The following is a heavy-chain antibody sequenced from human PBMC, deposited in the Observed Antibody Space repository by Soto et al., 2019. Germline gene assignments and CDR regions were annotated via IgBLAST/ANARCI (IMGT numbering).Heavy chain of an antibody. D-gene: IGHD1-26*01. CDR3: ARREIQGPIDY. Sequence: QVQLQESGPGLVKPSDTLSLTCAVSGYSISSSNWWGWIRQPPGKGLEWIGYIYYSGTTYYNPSPKRXXPXSXXTSKNQFSLKLTAVTAVDTAVYYCARREIQGPIDYWGQGTLVTVSS. CDR2: IYYSGTT. V-gene: IGHV4-28*01. J-gene: IGHJ4*02. CDR1: GYSISSSNW.